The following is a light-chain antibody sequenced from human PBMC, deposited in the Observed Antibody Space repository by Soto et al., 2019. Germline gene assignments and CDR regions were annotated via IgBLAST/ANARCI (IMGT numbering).Light chain of an antibody. CDR3: QKYNSFWT. CDR1: QTISHW. V-gene: IGKV1-5*01. CDR2: DAS. J-gene: IGKJ1*01. Sequence: DIQMTQSPSTLSASVGDRVTISCRASQTISHWLAWYQQKPGKAPKLLIYDASSLESGVPSRFSGSGSGTEFTLTISSLQPEDFATYYCQKYNSFWTFGQGTKVEIK.